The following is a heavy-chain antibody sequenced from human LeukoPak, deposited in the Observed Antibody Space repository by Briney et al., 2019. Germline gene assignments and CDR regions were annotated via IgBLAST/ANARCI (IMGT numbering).Heavy chain of an antibody. J-gene: IGHJ4*02. Sequence: ASVKVSCKASGYTFTGYYIYWVRQAPGQGLEWMGWINPNSGGTNYPQKFQGRVTMTRDTSISTAYMELSRLRSDDTAVYYCARESIHYDSNFLGHWGQETLVTVSS. D-gene: IGHD3-22*01. CDR2: INPNSGGT. CDR3: ARESIHYDSNFLGH. V-gene: IGHV1-2*02. CDR1: GYTFTGYY.